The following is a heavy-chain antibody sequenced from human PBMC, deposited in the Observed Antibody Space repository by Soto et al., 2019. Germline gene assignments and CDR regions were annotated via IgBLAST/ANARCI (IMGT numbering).Heavy chain of an antibody. Sequence: PGGSLRLSCAASGFTFGSYAMSWVRQAPGKGLEWVSSVNSGGRTYYADSVKGRFTISRDISKNTLYLQMNALRAEDTAVYYCAKDLGLGIQLWLDYWGQGTLVTVSS. V-gene: IGHV3-23*01. J-gene: IGHJ4*02. CDR2: VNSGGRT. D-gene: IGHD5-18*01. CDR1: GFTFGSYA. CDR3: AKDLGLGIQLWLDY.